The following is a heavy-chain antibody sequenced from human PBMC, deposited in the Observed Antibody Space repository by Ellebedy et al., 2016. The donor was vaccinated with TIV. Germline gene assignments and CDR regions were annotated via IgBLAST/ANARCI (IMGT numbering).Heavy chain of an antibody. V-gene: IGHV1-18*01. J-gene: IGHJ3*02. CDR3: ARDAYYYDSSGSYDAFDI. CDR2: ISAYNGNT. D-gene: IGHD3-22*01. Sequence: ASVKVSCXASGYMFTSYGISWVRQAPGQGLEWMGWISAYNGNTNYAQKLQGRVTMTTDTSTSTAYMELRSLRSDDTAVYYCARDAYYYDSSGSYDAFDIWGQGTMVTVSS. CDR1: GYMFTSYG.